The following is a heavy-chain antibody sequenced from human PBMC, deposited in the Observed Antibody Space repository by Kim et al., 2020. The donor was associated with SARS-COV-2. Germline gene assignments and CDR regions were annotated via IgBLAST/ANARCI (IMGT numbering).Heavy chain of an antibody. CDR3: ARDHSGAEAAYGLGY. J-gene: IGHJ4*02. CDR1: GFTFSSYG. CDR2: ISYDGSNK. D-gene: IGHD6-13*01. V-gene: IGHV3-33*05. Sequence: GGSLRLSCAASGFTFSSYGMHWVRQAPGKGLEWVAVISYDGSNKYYADSVKGRFTISRDNSKNTLYLQMNSLRAEDTAVYYCARDHSGAEAAYGLGYWGQGTLVTVSS.